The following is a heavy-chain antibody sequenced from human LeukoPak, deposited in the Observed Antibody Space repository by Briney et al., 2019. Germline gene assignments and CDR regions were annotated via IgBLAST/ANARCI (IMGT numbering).Heavy chain of an antibody. Sequence: GGSLRLSCAASGFTFSTYAVTWVRQAPGKGLEWVSTISGSGDSTYYADSVKGRFTISRDNSKDTLYLQMSSVRVDDTAVYYCARDRGRYYDSRGFYWGHYFDSWGQGILVTVST. CDR2: ISGSGDST. V-gene: IGHV3-23*01. J-gene: IGHJ4*02. CDR1: GFTFSTYA. CDR3: ARDRGRYYDSRGFYWGHYFDS. D-gene: IGHD3-22*01.